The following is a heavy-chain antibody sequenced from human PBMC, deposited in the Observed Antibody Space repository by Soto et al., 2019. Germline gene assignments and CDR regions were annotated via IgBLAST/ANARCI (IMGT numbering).Heavy chain of an antibody. CDR3: ARDSLYYDILTGSTAHTGFDP. Sequence: LSLTCTVSGGSISSYYWSWIRQPPGKGLEWIGYIYYSGSTNYNPSLKSRVTISVDTSKNQFSLKLSSVTAADTAVYYCARDSLYYDILTGSTAHTGFDPWGQGTLVTVSS. J-gene: IGHJ5*02. CDR2: IYYSGST. D-gene: IGHD3-9*01. CDR1: GGSISSYY. V-gene: IGHV4-59*01.